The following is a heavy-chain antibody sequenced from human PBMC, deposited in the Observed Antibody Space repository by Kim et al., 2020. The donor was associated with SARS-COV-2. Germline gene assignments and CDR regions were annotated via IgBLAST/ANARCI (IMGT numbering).Heavy chain of an antibody. J-gene: IGHJ6*01. CDR2: ISYDGSSK. V-gene: IGHV3-30*18. CDR1: GFRFRTYG. D-gene: IGHD1-26*01. Sequence: GGSLRLSCAGSGFRFRTYGIHWVRQAPGKGLEWVAVISYDGSSKYYGDSVKGRVTLSRDNYKTTAYLEIDSLRAEDTALYICAKHRVPYWSYPQHHGLDV. CDR3: AKHRVPYWSYPQHHGLDV.